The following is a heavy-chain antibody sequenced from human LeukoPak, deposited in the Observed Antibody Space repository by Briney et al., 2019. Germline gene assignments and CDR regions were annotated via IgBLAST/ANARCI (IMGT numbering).Heavy chain of an antibody. V-gene: IGHV1-18*01. CDR2: ISAYNGNT. Sequence: ASVKVSCKASGYTFTNYNVAWVRQAPGQGLESVGWISAYNGNTKYAQKFQGRVTMTTYTSTTTAYMGLRSLRFDDTAIYYCARDGYFDYWGRGTLVTVSS. CDR3: ARDGYFDY. CDR1: GYTFTNYN. J-gene: IGHJ4*02.